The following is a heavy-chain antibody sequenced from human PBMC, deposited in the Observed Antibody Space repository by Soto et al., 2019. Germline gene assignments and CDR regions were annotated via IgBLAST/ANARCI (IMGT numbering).Heavy chain of an antibody. D-gene: IGHD6-19*01. J-gene: IGHJ5*02. V-gene: IGHV3-30-3*01. Sequence: LRLTCAASGFTFSSYAMHWVRQAPGKGLEWVAVISYDGSNKYYADSVKGRFTISRDNSKNTLYLQMNSLRAEDTAVYYCARDGGYSSGWLDPWGQGTLVTVSS. CDR1: GFTFSSYA. CDR3: ARDGGYSSGWLDP. CDR2: ISYDGSNK.